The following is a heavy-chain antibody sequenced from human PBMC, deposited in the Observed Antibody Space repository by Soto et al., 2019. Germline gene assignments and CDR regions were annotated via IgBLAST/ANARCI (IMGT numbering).Heavy chain of an antibody. J-gene: IGHJ4*02. D-gene: IGHD3-22*01. CDR2: INWNSDTI. V-gene: IGHV3-9*01. Sequence: EVQLVESGGGLVQPGGSLRLSCAASGFTFDDYAMHWVRQAPGKGLEWVSGINWNSDTIGYADCVKGRFTVSRDNAKGSLLLQMSSLRAEDTAVYFCAMSNSNDLYYHFESWGQGTPVTVSS. CDR1: GFTFDDYA. CDR3: AMSNSNDLYYHFES.